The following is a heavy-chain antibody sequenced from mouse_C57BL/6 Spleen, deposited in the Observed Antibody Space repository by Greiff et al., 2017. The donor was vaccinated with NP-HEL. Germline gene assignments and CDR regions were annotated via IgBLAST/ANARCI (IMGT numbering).Heavy chain of an antibody. CDR1: GYTFTSYW. Sequence: QVQLQQPGAELVKPGASVKLSCKASGYTFTSYWMHWVKQSPGQGLEWIGMIHPNSGSTNYNEKFKSKATLTVDKSSSTAYMQLSSLTSEDSAVYYCARGYGSSWGYFDVWGTGTTVTVSS. V-gene: IGHV1-64*01. J-gene: IGHJ1*03. D-gene: IGHD1-1*01. CDR2: IHPNSGST. CDR3: ARGYGSSWGYFDV.